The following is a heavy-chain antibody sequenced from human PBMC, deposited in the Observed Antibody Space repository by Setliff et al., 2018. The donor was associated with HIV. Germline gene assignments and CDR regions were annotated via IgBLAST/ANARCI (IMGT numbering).Heavy chain of an antibody. V-gene: IGHV3-23*01. CDR2: IGRTPGTI. Sequence: GGSLRLSCEASGFTFNNHAMTWVRQAPGKGLEWVSAIGRTPGTIYYADSVKGRFTISRDNSKNTLYLQMNSLRAEDTAVYYCGIRISISVIWTFDYWGQGMLVTVSS. J-gene: IGHJ4*02. CDR3: GIRISISVIWTFDY. CDR1: GFTFNNHA. D-gene: IGHD3-3*01.